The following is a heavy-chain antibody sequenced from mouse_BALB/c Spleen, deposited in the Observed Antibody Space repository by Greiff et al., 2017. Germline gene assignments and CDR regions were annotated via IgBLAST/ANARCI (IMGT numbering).Heavy chain of an antibody. D-gene: IGHD2-14*01. Sequence: QVQLKQPGAELVKPGASVKMSCKASGYTFTSYNMHWVKQTPGQGLEWIGAIYPGNGDTSYNQKFKGKATLTADKSSSTAYMQLSSLTSEDSAVYYCARGSYRYDAMDYWGQGTSVTVSS. CDR3: ARGSYRYDAMDY. V-gene: IGHV1-12*01. CDR1: GYTFTSYN. J-gene: IGHJ4*01. CDR2: IYPGNGDT.